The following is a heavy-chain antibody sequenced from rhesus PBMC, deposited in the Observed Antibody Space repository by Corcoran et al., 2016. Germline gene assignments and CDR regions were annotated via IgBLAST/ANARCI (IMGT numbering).Heavy chain of an antibody. D-gene: IGHD6-31*01. J-gene: IGHJ4*01. V-gene: IGHV3S5*01. CDR3: AKQRLALDY. CDR2: INNGGGRT. Sequence: EVQLVESGGGLVQPGGSLRLSCAASGFTFSSYGMSWVRQAPGKGLEWVSYINNGGGRTYYAYSVKGRFTISRDNSKNTLSLQMNSLRAEDTAVYYCAKQRLALDYWGQGVLVTVSS. CDR1: GFTFSSYG.